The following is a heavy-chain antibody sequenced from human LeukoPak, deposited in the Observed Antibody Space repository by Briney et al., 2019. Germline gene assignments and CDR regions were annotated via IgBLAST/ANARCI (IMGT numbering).Heavy chain of an antibody. J-gene: IGHJ6*03. V-gene: IGHV4-39*01. CDR1: GVSTSSSSYY. CDR3: VRQPGYSYLTTYSHYYMDV. CDR2: TYYNGNT. D-gene: IGHD5-18*01. Sequence: PSETLSLTCTVSGVSTSSSSYYRGWIRQPPGKGLEWIGTTYYNGNTYYNPSLKSRVTMSIDTSKNQFSLRLTSVTAADTAVYYCVRQPGYSYLTTYSHYYMDVWGKGTTVTVSS.